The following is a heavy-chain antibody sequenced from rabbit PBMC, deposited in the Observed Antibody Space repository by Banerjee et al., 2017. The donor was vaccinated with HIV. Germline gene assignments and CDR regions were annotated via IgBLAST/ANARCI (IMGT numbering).Heavy chain of an antibody. CDR2: IYSGSSGSA. J-gene: IGHJ4*01. CDR1: GFDFSSSDY. V-gene: IGHV1S45*01. D-gene: IGHD1-1*01. Sequence: QEQLVESGGGLVQPEGSLTLTCKASGFDFSSSDYMCWVRQAPGKGLEWIACIYSGSSGSAYYASWAKGRLTISKTSSTTVTLQMTSLTAADTATYFCARVGYASSSGYYGHYFNLWGPGTLVTVS. CDR3: ARVGYASSSGYYGHYFNL.